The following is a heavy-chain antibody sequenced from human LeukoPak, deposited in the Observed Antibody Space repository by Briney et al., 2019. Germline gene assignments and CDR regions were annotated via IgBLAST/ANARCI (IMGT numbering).Heavy chain of an antibody. CDR1: EYTFTDYA. J-gene: IGHJ4*02. V-gene: IGHV1-3*01. Sequence: ASVKVSCKASEYTFTDYAINWVRQAPGQRLEWMGWINAGNGNTKYSQKFQGRVTITRDTSASTAYMELSSLTSEDTAVYYCARGRWSATTATYYLDFWGQGALVTVSS. D-gene: IGHD5-24*01. CDR3: ARGRWSATTATYYLDF. CDR2: INAGNGNT.